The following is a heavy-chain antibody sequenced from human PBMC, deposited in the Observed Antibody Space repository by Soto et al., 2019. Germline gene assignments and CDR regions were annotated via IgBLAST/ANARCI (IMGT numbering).Heavy chain of an antibody. CDR2: ISYDGSNK. Sequence: GGSLRLSCAASGFTFSSYAMHWVRQAPGKGLEWVAVISYDGSNKYYADSVKGRFTISRDNSKNMLYLQMNSLRPEDTAVYYCARGGYCGGACYYPGGGPFNYYYGMDVWGQGTTVTVSS. V-gene: IGHV3-30-3*01. CDR3: ARGGYCGGACYYPGGGPFNYYYGMDV. D-gene: IGHD2-21*02. CDR1: GFTFSSYA. J-gene: IGHJ6*02.